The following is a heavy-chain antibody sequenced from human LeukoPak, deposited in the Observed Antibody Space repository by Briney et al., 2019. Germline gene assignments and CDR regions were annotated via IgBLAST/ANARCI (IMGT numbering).Heavy chain of an antibody. D-gene: IGHD3-22*01. CDR1: GGSFSGYY. CDR3: AREYDSKWFAP. CDR2: INHIGST. Sequence: SETLSLTCAVYGGSFSGYYWSWIRQPPGKGLEWIGEINHIGSTNYNPSLKSRVTISVDRSRNQFSRKLSSGTPAAPAVSYRAREYDSKWFAPWGQGTLVTVSS. J-gene: IGHJ5*02. V-gene: IGHV4-34*01.